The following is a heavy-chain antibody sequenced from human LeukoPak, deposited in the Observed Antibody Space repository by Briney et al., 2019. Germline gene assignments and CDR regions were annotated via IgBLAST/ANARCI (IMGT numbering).Heavy chain of an antibody. D-gene: IGHD6-6*01. CDR2: IKEDGSEK. V-gene: IGHV3-7*01. J-gene: IGHJ4*02. CDR1: GFTFSNYW. Sequence: GGSLRLSCAASGFTFSNYWMSWVRQAPGKGLEWVANIKEDGSEKYFVDSVKGRFTISRDNAKNSLYLQMNSLRAEDTAVYYCAMGIAARPFDYWGQGTLVTVSS. CDR3: AMGIAARPFDY.